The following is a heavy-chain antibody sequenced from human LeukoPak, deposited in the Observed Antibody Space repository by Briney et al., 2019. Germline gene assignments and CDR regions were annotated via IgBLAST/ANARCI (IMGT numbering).Heavy chain of an antibody. CDR1: GFTFSSYW. V-gene: IGHV3-7*05. J-gene: IGHJ6*02. CDR3: ARDPYSSTWSYGMDV. D-gene: IGHD6-6*01. Sequence: PGGSLRLSCAASGFTFSSYWMSGVRKSPGKGLEWVANIKQDGSEEVYVDSVKGRFTISRDNAKNSLFLQMNTLRAEDTAVYYCARDPYSSTWSYGMDVWGQGTTVTVSS. CDR2: IKQDGSEE.